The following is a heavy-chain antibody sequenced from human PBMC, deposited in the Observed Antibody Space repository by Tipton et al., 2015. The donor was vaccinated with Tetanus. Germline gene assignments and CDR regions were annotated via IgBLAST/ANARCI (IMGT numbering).Heavy chain of an antibody. V-gene: IGHV4-30-4*01. CDR1: GASLSSGDYY. D-gene: IGHD5-12*01. CDR3: VRGRGFGAYSYAFEY. Sequence: TLSLTCTVSGASLSSGDYYWSWIRKPPGKDLEWIGYIYQTGSTYFNPSLTSRLTMSFKMSKNQFSLKLTSVTAADTAVYYCVRGRGFGAYSYAFEYWGQGALVTVSS. CDR2: IYQTGST. J-gene: IGHJ4*02.